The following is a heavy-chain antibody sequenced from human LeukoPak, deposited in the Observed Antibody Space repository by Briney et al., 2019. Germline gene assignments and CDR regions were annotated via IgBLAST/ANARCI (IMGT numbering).Heavy chain of an antibody. CDR1: GGTFSSYA. V-gene: IGHV1-69*05. CDR3: ARDREKTASRVDYYYYMDV. J-gene: IGHJ6*03. D-gene: IGHD2-2*01. Sequence: ASVKASCKASGGTFSSYAISWVRQAPGQGLEWMGGIIPIFGTANYAQKFQGRVTITTDESTSTAYMELSSLRSEDTAVYYCARDREKTASRVDYYYYMDVWGKGTTVTVSS. CDR2: IIPIFGTA.